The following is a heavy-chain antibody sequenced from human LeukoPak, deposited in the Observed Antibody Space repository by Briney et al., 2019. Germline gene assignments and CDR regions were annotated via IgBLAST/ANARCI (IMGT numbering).Heavy chain of an antibody. D-gene: IGHD3-3*02. V-gene: IGHV3-21*01. CDR2: ISSSSSYI. J-gene: IGHJ3*02. CDR1: GFTFSSYS. Sequence: GGSLRLSCAASGFTFSSYSMNWVRQAPGKGLEWVSSISSSSSYIYHADSVKGRFTISRYNAKNSLYLQMNSLRAEDTAVYYCGRVSRPPFSDAFNIGAKGKMFPSSS. CDR3: GRVSRPPFSDAFNI.